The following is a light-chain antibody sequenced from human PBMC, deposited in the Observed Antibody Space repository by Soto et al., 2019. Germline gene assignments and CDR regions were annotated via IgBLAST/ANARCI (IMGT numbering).Light chain of an antibody. V-gene: IGKV1-5*03. CDR3: QQYSDHWT. J-gene: IGKJ1*01. CDR1: RSIINW. Sequence: IHLTHSPSTLSASVLDRVTITVRSIRSIINWLAWYQQKSGKGPKLLIYKASNLQTGVPSRFSGSGYGTEFTLTISSLQPDDVATYYCQQYSDHWTFGQGTKVDIK. CDR2: KAS.